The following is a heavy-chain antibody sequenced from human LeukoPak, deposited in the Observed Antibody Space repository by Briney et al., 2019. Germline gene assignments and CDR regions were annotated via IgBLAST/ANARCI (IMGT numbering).Heavy chain of an antibody. D-gene: IGHD2-21*02. CDR2: ICSGGST. V-gene: IGHV3-53*05. CDR1: GFTVSSNY. CDR3: ARDANCGGDCIGMDV. J-gene: IGHJ6*02. Sequence: GGSLRLSCAASGFTVSSNYMSWVRQAPGKGLEWVSVICSGGSTYYADSVKGRFTISRDNSKNTLYLQMNCLRAEDTAVYYCARDANCGGDCIGMDVWGQGTTVTVSS.